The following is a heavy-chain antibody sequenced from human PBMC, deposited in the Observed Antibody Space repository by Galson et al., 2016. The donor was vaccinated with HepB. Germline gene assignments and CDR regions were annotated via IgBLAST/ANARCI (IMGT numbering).Heavy chain of an antibody. D-gene: IGHD5-18*01. CDR2: IYNSGST. CDR3: ARVGYTNRGLGPLDYFDY. Sequence: TLSLTCTVSRGSISNGGYYWSWIRQHPGKGLEWIGYIYNSGSTYYNPSLESRVTISVGTSKNQFSLKLTSVTAADTAVYYCARVGYTNRGLGPLDYFDYLGQGTLVTVSS. V-gene: IGHV4-31*03. CDR1: RGSISNGGYY. J-gene: IGHJ4*02.